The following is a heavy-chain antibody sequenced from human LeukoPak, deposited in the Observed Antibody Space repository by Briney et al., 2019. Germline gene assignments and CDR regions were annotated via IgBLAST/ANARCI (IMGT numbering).Heavy chain of an antibody. J-gene: IGHJ6*02. CDR2: IYPGDSDT. CDR3: AGPSAMVRGVESPHYYYYGMDV. Sequence: PGESLKISCKGSGYSFTSYWIGWVRQMPGKGLEWMGIIYPGDSDTRYSPSFQGQVTISADKSISTAYLQWSSLKASDTAMYYCAGPSAMVRGVESPHYYYYGMDVWGQGTTVTVSS. V-gene: IGHV5-51*01. CDR1: GYSFTSYW. D-gene: IGHD3-10*01.